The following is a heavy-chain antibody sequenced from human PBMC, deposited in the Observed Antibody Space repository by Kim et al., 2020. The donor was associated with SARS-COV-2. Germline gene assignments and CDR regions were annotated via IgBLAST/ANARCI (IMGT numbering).Heavy chain of an antibody. CDR2: ISSSATTL. Sequence: GGSLRLSCAASGFTFSNHEMNWVRQAPGKGLEWISYISSSATTLYYGDSVKGRFTISRDNAKNSLYLQMNSLRADDTAVYYCAREGGGYDYFDYWGQGTLVTVSS. CDR3: AREGGGYDYFDY. D-gene: IGHD5-12*01. V-gene: IGHV3-48*03. CDR1: GFTFSNHE. J-gene: IGHJ4*02.